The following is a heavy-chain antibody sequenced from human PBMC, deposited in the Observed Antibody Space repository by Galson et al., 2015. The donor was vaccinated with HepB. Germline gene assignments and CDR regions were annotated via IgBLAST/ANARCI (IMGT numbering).Heavy chain of an antibody. CDR1: GGSISSYY. V-gene: IGHV4-59*12. J-gene: IGHJ4*02. Sequence: QVQLQESGPGLVKPSETLSLTCTVSGGSISSYYWSWIRQPPGKGLEWIGEINHSGSSRDNPALKNRVTISVDTSKNQFSLKLTSVTAADTAVYYCARYTSGWASFDYWGQGTLVTVSS. CDR2: INHSGSS. D-gene: IGHD6-19*01. CDR3: ARYTSGWASFDY.